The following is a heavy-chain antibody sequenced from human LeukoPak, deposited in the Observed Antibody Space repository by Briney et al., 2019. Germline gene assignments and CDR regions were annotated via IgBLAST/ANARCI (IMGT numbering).Heavy chain of an antibody. V-gene: IGHV5-51*01. CDR1: GYSFTNYR. CDR2: IYPGDSDT. D-gene: IGHD1-26*01. CDR3: ARPATGESSPKYFQH. Sequence: GESLKISCKGSGYSFTNYRIGWVRQMPGKGLEWMGIIYPGDSDTRYSPSFQGQVTISADKSISTAYLQWSSLKASDTAMYYCARPATGESSPKYFQHWGQGTLVTVSS. J-gene: IGHJ1*01.